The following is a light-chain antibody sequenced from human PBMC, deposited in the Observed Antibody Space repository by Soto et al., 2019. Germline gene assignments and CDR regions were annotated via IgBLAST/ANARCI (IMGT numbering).Light chain of an antibody. CDR2: EVS. J-gene: IGLJ1*01. Sequence: QSPLAQSASVSLSPGQSITISCTGTSSDLGNYNFVSWFQQHPGKAPKLVIYEVSNRPSGVSSRFSGSKSGNTASLTISGLQAEDEADYYCNSFTTSNTYVFGNGTKVTVL. CDR3: NSFTTSNTYV. V-gene: IGLV2-14*01. CDR1: SSDLGNYNF.